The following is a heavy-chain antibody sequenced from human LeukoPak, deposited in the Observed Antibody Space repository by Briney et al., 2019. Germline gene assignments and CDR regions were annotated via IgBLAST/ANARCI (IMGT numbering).Heavy chain of an antibody. Sequence: QTLSLTCAIFGASITSNSSWNWIRQSPSRGLEWLGRTYYRSKWYNDYVVSVKSRVNINPDTSKNQFSLQLNSLTPEDTAVYYCARGSQGDGYSADEAFDIWGQGTMVTVSS. CDR2: TYYRSKWYN. CDR1: GASITSNSS. V-gene: IGHV6-1*01. CDR3: ARGSQGDGYSADEAFDI. J-gene: IGHJ3*02. D-gene: IGHD5-18*01.